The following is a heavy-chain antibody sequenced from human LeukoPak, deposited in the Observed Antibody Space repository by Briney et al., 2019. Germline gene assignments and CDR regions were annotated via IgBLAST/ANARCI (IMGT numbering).Heavy chain of an antibody. CDR1: GGSISSGDYY. V-gene: IGHV4-30-4*01. J-gene: IGHJ5*02. CDR2: IYYSRSS. CDR3: ARVTVLVPAGPWFDP. Sequence: SETLSLTCTVSGGSISSGDYYWTWLPQPPGQGLEWIGYIYYSRSSYHTPSLKSRLTLSLDKSKNPLSLKLSSVTCAHTAVYYCARVTVLVPAGPWFDPWGQGRLVIVSS. D-gene: IGHD2-2*01.